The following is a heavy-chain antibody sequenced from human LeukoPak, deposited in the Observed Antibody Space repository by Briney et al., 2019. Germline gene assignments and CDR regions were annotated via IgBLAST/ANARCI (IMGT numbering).Heavy chain of an antibody. J-gene: IGHJ4*01. CDR1: GYTFTGYY. Sequence: ASVKVSCKASGYTFTGYYMHWVRQAPGQGLEWVGWINPNSGGTNYAQKFQGRVTMTRDTSISTAYMELSRLRSDDTAVYYCARDSSLRVLYYFDYWGQGTLVTGSS. CDR2: INPNSGGT. CDR3: ARDSSLRVLYYFDY. V-gene: IGHV1-2*02. D-gene: IGHD6-6*01.